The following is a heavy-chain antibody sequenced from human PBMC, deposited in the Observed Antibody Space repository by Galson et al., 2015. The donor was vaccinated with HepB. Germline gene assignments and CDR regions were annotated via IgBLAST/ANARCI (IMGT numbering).Heavy chain of an antibody. CDR1: GFTFSSYG. D-gene: IGHD7-27*01. V-gene: IGHV3-30*18. Sequence: SLRLSCAASGFTFSSYGMHWVRQAPGKGLEWVAVISYNGSNKYYADSVKGRFTISRDNSKNTLYLQMNSLRAEDTAVYYCAKGSWRHLTGGFDYWGQGTLVTVSS. J-gene: IGHJ4*02. CDR2: ISYNGSNK. CDR3: AKGSWRHLTGGFDY.